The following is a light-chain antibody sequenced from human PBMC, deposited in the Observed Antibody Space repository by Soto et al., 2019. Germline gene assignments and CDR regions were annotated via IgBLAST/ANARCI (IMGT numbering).Light chain of an antibody. CDR3: HQSYNTPLT. Sequence: DIQMTQSPSSLSASVGDRVTITCRASQSISNYLNWYQQKPWKAPKLLIYAASSLQSGVPSRVSGSGSGTDFTLTISSLPPEDFATYYCHQSYNTPLTFGGGTKVEIK. CDR2: AAS. J-gene: IGKJ4*01. V-gene: IGKV1-39*01. CDR1: QSISNY.